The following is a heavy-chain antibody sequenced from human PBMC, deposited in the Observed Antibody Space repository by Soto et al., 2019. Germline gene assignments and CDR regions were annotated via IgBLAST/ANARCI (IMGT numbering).Heavy chain of an antibody. J-gene: IGHJ4*02. D-gene: IGHD5-12*01. Sequence: EVQLLESGGGLVQPGGSLRLSCAASGFTFSSYAMSWVRQAPGKGLEWVSAISGSGGSTYYADSVKGRFTISRDNSKNTLYMQMNSLRAEDTAVYYCAKDRQIYRVADYWGQGTLVTVSS. CDR3: AKDRQIYRVADY. V-gene: IGHV3-23*01. CDR2: ISGSGGST. CDR1: GFTFSSYA.